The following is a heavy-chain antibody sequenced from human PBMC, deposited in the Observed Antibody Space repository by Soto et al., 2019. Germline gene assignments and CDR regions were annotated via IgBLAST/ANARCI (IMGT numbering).Heavy chain of an antibody. CDR1: GGSISSYY. CDR3: ARRRGTYRPYFDY. Sequence: QVQLQESGPGLVKPSETLSLTCTVSGGSISSYYWSWIRQPPGKGLEWIGCIYYSGYTNYNPSLMSRVTIAVDTSKNQFSPKLSSVTAADTAVYYCARRRGTYRPYFDYWGQGTLVTVSS. CDR2: IYYSGYT. V-gene: IGHV4-59*08. D-gene: IGHD3-16*02. J-gene: IGHJ4*02.